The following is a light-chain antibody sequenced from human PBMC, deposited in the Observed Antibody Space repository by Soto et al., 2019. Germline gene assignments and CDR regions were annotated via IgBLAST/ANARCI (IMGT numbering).Light chain of an antibody. CDR1: QDISNY. J-gene: IGKJ5*01. Sequence: DIQMTQSPSSLSASVGDRVTITCQASQDISNYLNWYQQKPGKAPKLLIYDASNLETGVPSRFSGSGSGTDFTFTISSLQPDDIATYYCQQYDILITFGQGTRLEIK. CDR3: QQYDILIT. CDR2: DAS. V-gene: IGKV1-33*01.